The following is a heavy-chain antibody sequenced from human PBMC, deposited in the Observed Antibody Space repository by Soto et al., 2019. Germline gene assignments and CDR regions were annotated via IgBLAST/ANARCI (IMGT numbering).Heavy chain of an antibody. CDR1: SGSFSGYY. J-gene: IGHJ4*02. D-gene: IGHD6-6*01. Sequence: PSETLSLTCSNYSGSFSGYYWSWIRQPPGKGLEWIGEISQSGNTNYSPSLKSRVSISIDTSKKQFSLNLASVSAADTAVYYCARAPKVSGSSQTRPDFWGQGTLV. V-gene: IGHV4-34*01. CDR3: ARAPKVSGSSQTRPDF. CDR2: ISQSGNT.